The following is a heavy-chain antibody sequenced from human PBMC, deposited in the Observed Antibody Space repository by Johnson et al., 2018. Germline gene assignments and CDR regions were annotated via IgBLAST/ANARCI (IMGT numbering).Heavy chain of an antibody. Sequence: VQLVESGGGLIQPGGSLRLSCAASGFTVSSNYMSWVRQAPGQGLEWVSVISSGGSTYYADSVKGRVTISRDNSKNTRDLQMNGLRAEDTAVYYCARDGVVGATRDDAFDIWGQVTMVTVSS. CDR2: ISSGGST. V-gene: IGHV3-53*01. D-gene: IGHD1-26*01. CDR1: GFTVSSNY. CDR3: ARDGVVGATRDDAFDI. J-gene: IGHJ3*02.